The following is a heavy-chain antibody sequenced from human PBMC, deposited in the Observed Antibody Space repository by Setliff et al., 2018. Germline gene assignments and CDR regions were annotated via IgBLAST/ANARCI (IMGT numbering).Heavy chain of an antibody. CDR1: GYTFTSYG. CDR3: ARWATVTTENAFDI. Sequence: ASVKVSCKASGYTFTSYGISWVRQAPGQGLEWMGWISAYNGIANYAQKFQGRVTITADKSTSTAYMELSSLRSEDTAVYYCARWATVTTENAFDIWGQGTMVTVSS. CDR2: ISAYNGIA. V-gene: IGHV1-18*01. D-gene: IGHD4-17*01. J-gene: IGHJ3*02.